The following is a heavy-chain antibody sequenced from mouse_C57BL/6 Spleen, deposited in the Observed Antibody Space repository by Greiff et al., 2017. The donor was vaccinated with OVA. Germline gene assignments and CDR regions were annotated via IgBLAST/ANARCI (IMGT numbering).Heavy chain of an antibody. CDR3: AFYGNYGGY. CDR1: GYTFTSYW. V-gene: IGHV1-59*01. CDR2: IDPSDSYT. J-gene: IGHJ2*01. D-gene: IGHD2-1*01. Sequence: QVQLQQPGAELVRPGTSVKLSCKASGYTFTSYWMHWVKQRPGQGLEWIGVIDPSDSYTNYNQKFKGKATLTVDTSSSTAYMQLSSLTSEDSAVYYCAFYGNYGGYWGQGTTLTVSS.